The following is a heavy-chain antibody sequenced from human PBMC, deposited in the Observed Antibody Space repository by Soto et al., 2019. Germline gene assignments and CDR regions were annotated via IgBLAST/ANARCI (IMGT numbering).Heavy chain of an antibody. V-gene: IGHV4-4*02. CDR3: ARVGYYASGSYFLDY. CDR2: IYHSGST. CDR1: GGSISSTNW. Sequence: PSETLSLTCAVSGGSISSTNWWSWVRQPPGKGLEWIGEIYHSGSTNYNPSLKSRVTISVGKSKNQFSLELSSVTAADTAVYYCARVGYYASGSYFLDYWGQGTLVTVSS. D-gene: IGHD3-10*01. J-gene: IGHJ4*02.